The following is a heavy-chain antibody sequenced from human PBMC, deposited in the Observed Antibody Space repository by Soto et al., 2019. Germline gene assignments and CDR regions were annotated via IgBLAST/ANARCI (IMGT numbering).Heavy chain of an antibody. CDR2: IKQDGSEK. V-gene: IGHV3-7*01. CDR3: GGGEPSGDDP. D-gene: IGHD1-26*01. Sequence: EVQLVESGGGLAQPGGSLRLSCAASGLTFSSYWMTWVRQAPGKGLEWVANIKQDGSEKYYVDSVKGRFTISRNNAKNSLYRQRKTLRVGERAVYYCGGGEPSGDDPGGHGTWATVS. CDR1: GLTFSSYW. J-gene: IGHJ5*02.